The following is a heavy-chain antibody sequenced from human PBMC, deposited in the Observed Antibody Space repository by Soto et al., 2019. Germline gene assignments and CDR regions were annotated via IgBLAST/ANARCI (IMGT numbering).Heavy chain of an antibody. J-gene: IGHJ6*03. CDR1: GGSISSYY. CDR2: IYYSGST. V-gene: IGHV4-59*12. CDR3: ARGPTMVRGVIITDDYYYYMDV. Sequence: SETLSLTCTVSGGSISSYYWSWIRQPPGKGLEWIGYIYYSGSTNYNPSLKSRVTISVDTSKNQFSLKLSSVTAADTAVYYCARGPTMVRGVIITDDYYYYMDVWGKGTTVTVSS. D-gene: IGHD3-10*01.